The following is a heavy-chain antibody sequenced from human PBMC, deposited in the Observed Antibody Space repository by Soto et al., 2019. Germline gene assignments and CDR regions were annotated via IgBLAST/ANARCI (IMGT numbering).Heavy chain of an antibody. CDR3: ARTETVIDPFDY. Sequence: SETLSLTCTVSGGSISSYYWSWIRQPPGKGLEWIGYIYYSGRTNYNPSHKSRDTISVDTSKNQFSLKLSSVSAAVTSVYYCARTETVIDPFDYWGQGTLVTVSS. D-gene: IGHD4-17*01. CDR1: GGSISSYY. J-gene: IGHJ4*02. V-gene: IGHV4-59*01. CDR2: IYYSGRT.